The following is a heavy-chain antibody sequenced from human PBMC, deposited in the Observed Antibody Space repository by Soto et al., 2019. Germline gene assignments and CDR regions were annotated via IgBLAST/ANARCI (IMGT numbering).Heavy chain of an antibody. CDR1: GGSFSGYY. J-gene: IGHJ4*02. Sequence: SETLSLTCAVYGGSFSGYYWSWIRQPPGKGLEWIGEINHSGSTNYNPSLKSRVTISVDTSKNQFSLKLSSVTAADTAVYYCARRRSWYTFDYCGQGNLVTLYS. CDR3: ARRRSWYTFDY. CDR2: INHSGST. D-gene: IGHD6-13*01. V-gene: IGHV4-34*01.